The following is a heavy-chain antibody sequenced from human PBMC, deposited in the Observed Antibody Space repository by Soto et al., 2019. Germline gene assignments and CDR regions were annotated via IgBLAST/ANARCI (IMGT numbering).Heavy chain of an antibody. CDR3: ARRPTWIRNSYYYYGMDV. CDR1: GGSISSSSYY. CDR2: IYYSGST. V-gene: IGHV4-39*01. Sequence: QLQLQESGPGLVKPSETLSLTCTVSGGSISSSSYYWGWIRQPPGKGLEWIGSIYYSGSTYYNPSLKSRVTISVDTSKNQFSLKLSSVTAADTAVYYCARRPTWIRNSYYYYGMDVWGQGTTVTVSS. J-gene: IGHJ6*02. D-gene: IGHD5-18*01.